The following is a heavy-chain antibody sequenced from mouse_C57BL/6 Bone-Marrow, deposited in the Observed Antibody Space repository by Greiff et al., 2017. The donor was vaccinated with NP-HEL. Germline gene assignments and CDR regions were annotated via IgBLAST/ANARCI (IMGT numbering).Heavy chain of an antibody. CDR3: TTIGDGYYAMDY. D-gene: IGHD2-3*01. J-gene: IGHJ4*01. V-gene: IGHV14-4*01. CDR1: GFNIKDDY. Sequence: DVQLQESGAELVRPGASVKLSCTASGFNIKDDYMHWVKQRPEQGLEWIGWIDPENGDTEYASKFQGKATITADTSSNTAYLQLSSLTSEDTAVYYCTTIGDGYYAMDYWGQGTSVTVSS. CDR2: IDPENGDT.